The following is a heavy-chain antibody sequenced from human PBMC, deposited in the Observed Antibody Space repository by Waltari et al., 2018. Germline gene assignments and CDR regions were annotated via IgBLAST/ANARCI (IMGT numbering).Heavy chain of an antibody. Sequence: QVQLQESGPGLVKPSETLSLICTVSGGSMTNYYWGWVRQPPGRGLEWIGALYYSGSTYSAGRTPYHPSLKSRVTISINPPRDQFSLELRSVTAADTAVYYCARRDSFTDFWGQVTLIIVSS. V-gene: IGHV4-59*08. D-gene: IGHD2-21*01. CDR2: LYYSGST. CDR1: GGSMTNYY. J-gene: IGHJ4*02. CDR3: ARRDSFTDF.